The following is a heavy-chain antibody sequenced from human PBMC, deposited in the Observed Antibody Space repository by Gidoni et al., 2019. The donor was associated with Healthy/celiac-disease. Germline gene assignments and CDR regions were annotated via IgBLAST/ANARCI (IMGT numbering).Heavy chain of an antibody. J-gene: IGHJ4*02. CDR2: ISSSSSYI. Sequence: EVQLVESGGGLVKPGGSLRLSCAASGFTLSSYSMNWVRQAPGKGLEWVTSISSSSSYIYYADSVKGRFTISRDNAKNSLYLQMNSLRAEDTAVYYCVLWQWLVEGVCRSRKDYWGQGTLVTVSS. CDR3: VLWQWLVEGVCRSRKDY. D-gene: IGHD6-19*01. CDR1: GFTLSSYS. V-gene: IGHV3-21*01.